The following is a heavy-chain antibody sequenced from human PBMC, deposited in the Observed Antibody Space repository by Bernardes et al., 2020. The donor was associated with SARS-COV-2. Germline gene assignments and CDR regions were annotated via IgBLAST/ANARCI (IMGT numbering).Heavy chain of an antibody. J-gene: IGHJ4*02. V-gene: IGHV1-2*02. CDR3: ARFIAAAGMSFDY. CDR2: INPNSGGT. D-gene: IGHD6-13*01. Sequence: AALKVSCKASGYTFTDYYMHWVRQAPGQGLEWMGWINPNSGGTNYAQKFQGRVTMTRDTSISTAYMELSRLRSDDTAVYYCARFIAAAGMSFDYWGQGTLVTVSS. CDR1: GYTFTDYY.